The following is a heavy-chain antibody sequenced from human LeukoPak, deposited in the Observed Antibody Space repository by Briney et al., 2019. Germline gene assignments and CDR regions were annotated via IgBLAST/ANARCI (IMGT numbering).Heavy chain of an antibody. CDR3: AGGRTGAAALDF. CDR2: STHTGST. Sequence: SETLSLTCAVYGGSFSGHYSTWIRQAPGKGLEWIGESTHTGSTNYNPSLKSRVTISVDRSKNQFSRRLTSVSAADTALYHGAGGRTGAAALDFWGPGTLVTVSS. CDR1: GGSFSGHY. V-gene: IGHV4-34*01. D-gene: IGHD2-2*01. J-gene: IGHJ4*02.